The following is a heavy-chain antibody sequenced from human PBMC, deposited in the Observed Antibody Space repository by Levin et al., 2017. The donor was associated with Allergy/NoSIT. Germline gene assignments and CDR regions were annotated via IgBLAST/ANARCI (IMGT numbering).Heavy chain of an antibody. J-gene: IGHJ3*02. CDR3: TTDEDDFHPDDAFDI. V-gene: IGHV3-15*01. CDR1: GFTFSNAW. Sequence: GESLKISCAASGFTFSNAWMSWVRQAPGKGLEWVGRIKSKTDGGTTDYAAPVKGRFTISRDDSKNTLYLQMNSLKTEDTAVYYCTTDEDDFHPDDAFDIWGQGTMVTVSS. D-gene: IGHD2-15*01. CDR2: IKSKTDGGTT.